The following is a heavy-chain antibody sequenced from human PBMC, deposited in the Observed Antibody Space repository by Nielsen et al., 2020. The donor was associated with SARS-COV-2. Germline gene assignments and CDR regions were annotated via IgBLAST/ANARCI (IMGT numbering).Heavy chain of an antibody. D-gene: IGHD6-13*01. J-gene: IGHJ4*02. CDR3: ARVGHSSSW. Sequence: GESLKISCVASGFTFSSYAMHWVRQAPGKGLEWVAVISYDGSNKYYADSVKGRFTISRDNSKNTLYLQMNSLRAEDTAVYYCARVGHSSSWWGQGTLVTVSS. V-gene: IGHV3-30*04. CDR1: GFTFSSYA. CDR2: ISYDGSNK.